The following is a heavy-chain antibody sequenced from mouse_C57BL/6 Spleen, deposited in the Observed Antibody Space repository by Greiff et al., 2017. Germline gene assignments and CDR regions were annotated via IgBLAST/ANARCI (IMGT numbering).Heavy chain of an antibody. V-gene: IGHV5-9-1*02. CDR1: GFTFSSYA. J-gene: IGHJ1*03. CDR3: TRDLTGTRYFDV. CDR2: ISSGGDYI. Sequence: EVQGVESGEGLVKPGGSLKLSCAASGFTFSSYAMSWVRQTPEKRLEWVAYISSGGDYIYYADTVKGRFTISRDNARNTLYLQMSSLKSEDTAMYYCTRDLTGTRYFDVWGTGTTVTVSS. D-gene: IGHD4-1*01.